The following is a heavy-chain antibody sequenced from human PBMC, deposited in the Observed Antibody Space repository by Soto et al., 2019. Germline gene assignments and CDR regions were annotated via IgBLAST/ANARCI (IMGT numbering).Heavy chain of an antibody. CDR3: ARDWGRTSGYYYDSSGYLDY. V-gene: IGHV3-33*01. J-gene: IGHJ4*02. Sequence: GGTLRLSCAASGFTFSSYGMHWVRQAPGKGLAWVAVIWYDGSNKYYADSVKGRFTISRDNSKNTLYLQMNSLRAEDTAVYYCARDWGRTSGYYYDSSGYLDYWGQGTLVTVSS. CDR2: IWYDGSNK. D-gene: IGHD3-22*01. CDR1: GFTFSSYG.